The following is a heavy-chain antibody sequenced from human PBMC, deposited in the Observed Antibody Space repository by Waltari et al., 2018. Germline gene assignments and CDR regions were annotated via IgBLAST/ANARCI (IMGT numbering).Heavy chain of an antibody. CDR2: IYHSGSN. Sequence: QVQLQESGPGLVKPSETLSLTCAVSGYSISSGYYWGWIRQPPGKGLEGIGSIYHSGSNFYNPSLKSRVTISVDTSKNQFSLKLSSVTAADTAVYYCARDTPAPRITGATSVDYWGQGTLVTVSS. CDR3: ARDTPAPRITGATSVDY. D-gene: IGHD1-20*01. V-gene: IGHV4-38-2*02. CDR1: GYSISSGYY. J-gene: IGHJ4*02.